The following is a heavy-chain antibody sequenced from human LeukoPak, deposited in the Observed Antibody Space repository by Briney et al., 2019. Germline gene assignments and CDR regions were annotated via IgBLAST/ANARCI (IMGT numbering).Heavy chain of an antibody. J-gene: IGHJ2*01. CDR2: IYTSGST. CDR3: ARATYSSGWYRWYFDL. CDR1: GGSISSGSYY. V-gene: IGHV4-61*02. D-gene: IGHD6-19*01. Sequence: SQTLSLTCTVSGGSISSGSYYWSWIRQPAGKGLEWIGRIYTSGSTNYSPSLKSRVTISVDTSKNQFSLKLSSVTAADTAVYYCARATYSSGWYRWYFDLWGRGTLVTVSS.